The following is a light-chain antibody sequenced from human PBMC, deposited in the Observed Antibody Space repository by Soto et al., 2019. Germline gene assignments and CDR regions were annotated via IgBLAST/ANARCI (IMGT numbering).Light chain of an antibody. CDR3: QSYDSSLSAVV. J-gene: IGLJ2*01. CDR2: GNS. CDR1: SSNIGAGYD. V-gene: IGLV1-40*01. Sequence: QSVLTQPPSVSGAPGQRVTISCTGSSSNIGAGYDVHWYQQLPGTAPKLLIYGNSNRPSGVPDRFSGSKSGTSASLATTGLQAEDEADYYCQSYDSSLSAVVFSGGTKLTLL.